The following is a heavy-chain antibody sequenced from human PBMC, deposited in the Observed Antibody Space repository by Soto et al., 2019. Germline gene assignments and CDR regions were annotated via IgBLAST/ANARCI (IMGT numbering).Heavy chain of an antibody. CDR2: TAYTGNT. CDR1: GGSITSYH. V-gene: IGHV4-59*01. Sequence: PSETLSLTCVVSGGSITSYHWSWIRQVPGKGLEWIAYTAYTGNTNYKPTPESRVTISMDTSKNLLTRKLTSMTAADTAVEYCARSDYDNNWFDPWGQGTLVTVSS. CDR3: ARSDYDNNWFDP. J-gene: IGHJ5*02. D-gene: IGHD5-12*01.